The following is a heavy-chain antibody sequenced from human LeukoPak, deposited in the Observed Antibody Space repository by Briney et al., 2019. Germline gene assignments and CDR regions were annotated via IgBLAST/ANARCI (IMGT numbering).Heavy chain of an antibody. CDR1: GFTFSSYA. J-gene: IGHJ4*02. V-gene: IGHV3-30*04. Sequence: GGSLRLSCAASGFTFSSYAMHWVRQAPGKGLEWVAVISYDGSNKYYADSVKGRFTISRDNSKNTLYLQMNSLRAEDTAVYYCAGSMVRGVIPYYWGQGTLVTVSS. D-gene: IGHD3-10*01. CDR3: AGSMVRGVIPYY. CDR2: ISYDGSNK.